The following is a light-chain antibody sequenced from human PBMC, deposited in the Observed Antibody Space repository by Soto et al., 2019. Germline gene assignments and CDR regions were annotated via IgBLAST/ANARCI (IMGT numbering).Light chain of an antibody. J-gene: IGLJ1*01. Sequence: QSALTQPPSASGSPGQSVTISCTGTSSDVGGYNYVSWYQQHPGKAPKLMIYEVNKRPSGFPDRFAGSKSGNTASPTVSGHEAEDEDDYYCTSYAGSNSGVFGTGTKLTVL. CDR1: SSDVGGYNY. CDR3: TSYAGSNSGV. V-gene: IGLV2-8*01. CDR2: EVN.